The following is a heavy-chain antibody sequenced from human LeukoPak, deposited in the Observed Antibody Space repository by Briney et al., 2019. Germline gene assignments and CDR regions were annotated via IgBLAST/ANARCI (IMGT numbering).Heavy chain of an antibody. D-gene: IGHD3-9*01. J-gene: IGHJ4*02. CDR3: ARSTLYDILTEYYFDY. CDR2: ISSSSSYT. Sequence: GGSLRLSCVASGFTFSDYHMSWIRQAPGKGLEWVSYISSSSSYTNYADSVRGRFTISRGSAKNSLYLQMNSLRAEDTAVYYCARSTLYDILTEYYFDYWGQGTLVTVSS. V-gene: IGHV3-11*03. CDR1: GFTFSDYH.